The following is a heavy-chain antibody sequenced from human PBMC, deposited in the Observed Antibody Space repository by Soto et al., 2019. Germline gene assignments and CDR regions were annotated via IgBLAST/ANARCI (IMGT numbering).Heavy chain of an antibody. CDR3: ARGRRAIFGVVIIRGPFDY. J-gene: IGHJ4*02. V-gene: IGHV1-69*01. Sequence: QVQLVQSGAEVKKPGSSVKVSCMASGGTFNTFAITWVRQAPGQGLECMGGIIPMFGTAHYAQKFQGRVTITADESTRTVYMELSSLRSEDTAVYYCARGRRAIFGVVIIRGPFDYWGQGTLVTVSS. CDR2: IIPMFGTA. CDR1: GGTFNTFA. D-gene: IGHD3-3*01.